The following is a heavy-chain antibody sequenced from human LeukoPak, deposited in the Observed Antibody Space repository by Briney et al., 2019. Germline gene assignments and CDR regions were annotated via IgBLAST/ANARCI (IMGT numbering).Heavy chain of an antibody. J-gene: IGHJ4*02. CDR2: IKYSGST. CDR3: ARLPLGGGALYDSSGYYWRGFDY. CDR1: GGSFSGYY. Sequence: PSETLSLTCAVYGGSFSGYYWTWIRQPPGKGLEWIGEIKYSGSTNHNPSLKSRVSISVDTSKNQFSLKLSSVTAADTAVYYCARLPLGGGALYDSSGYYWRGFDYWGQGTLVTVSS. D-gene: IGHD3-22*01. V-gene: IGHV4-34*01.